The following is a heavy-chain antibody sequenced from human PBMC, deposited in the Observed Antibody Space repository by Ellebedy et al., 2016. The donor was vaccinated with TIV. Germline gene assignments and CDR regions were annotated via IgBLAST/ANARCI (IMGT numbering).Heavy chain of an antibody. CDR2: ISYDGSNK. V-gene: IGHV3-30*18. CDR1: GFTFSSYG. CDR3: AKETQTMIVVVITTHYGMDV. D-gene: IGHD3-22*01. Sequence: GGSLRLXXAASGFTFSSYGMHWVRQAPGKGLEWVAVISYDGSNKYYADSVKGRFTISRDNSKNTLYLQMNSLRAEDTAVYYCAKETQTMIVVVITTHYGMDVWGQGTTVTVSS. J-gene: IGHJ6*02.